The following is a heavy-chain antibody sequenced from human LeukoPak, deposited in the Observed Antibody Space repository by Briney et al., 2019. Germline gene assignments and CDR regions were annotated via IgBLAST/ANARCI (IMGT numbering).Heavy chain of an antibody. D-gene: IGHD6-6*01. Sequence: SVKVSCKASGGTFSSYAISWARQAPGQGLEWMGRIIPIFGTANYAQKFQGRVTITTDESTSTAYMELSSLRSEDTAVYYCATFEYSSSSFDYWGQGTLVTVSS. V-gene: IGHV1-69*05. CDR1: GGTFSSYA. J-gene: IGHJ4*02. CDR2: IIPIFGTA. CDR3: ATFEYSSSSFDY.